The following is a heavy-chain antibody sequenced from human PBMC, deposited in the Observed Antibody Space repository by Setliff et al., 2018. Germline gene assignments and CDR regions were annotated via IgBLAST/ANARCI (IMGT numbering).Heavy chain of an antibody. J-gene: IGHJ4*02. CDR2: LKEDGSVE. CDR3: ARILAWSQCDY. Sequence: GGSLRLSCAASGFTFSRSWMNWVRQAPGRGLEWVASLKEDGSVEYYGDAVKGRFTISRDNAKNSLYLEMNGLRAEDTAVYYCARILAWSQCDYWGRGTLVTVSS. V-gene: IGHV3-7*03. D-gene: IGHD3-3*01. CDR1: GFTFSRSW.